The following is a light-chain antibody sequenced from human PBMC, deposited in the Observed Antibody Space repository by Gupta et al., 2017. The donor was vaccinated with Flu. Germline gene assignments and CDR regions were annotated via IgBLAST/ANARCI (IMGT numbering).Light chain of an antibody. J-gene: IGKJ1*01. CDR3: QRENSYWRS. V-gene: IGKV1-5*03. Sequence: DIQMTQSPSTLSASVGDRITITCRASQSISRWSAWYQQKPGKAPKLLIYQASRLQSGVPSRFSGSGSGTEFTLSINSLQPDDFATYYCQRENSYWRSFGQGTKVEIK. CDR1: QSISRW. CDR2: QAS.